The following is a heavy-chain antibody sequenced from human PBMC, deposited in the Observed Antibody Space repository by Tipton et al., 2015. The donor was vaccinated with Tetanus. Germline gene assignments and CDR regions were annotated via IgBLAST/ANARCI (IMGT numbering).Heavy chain of an antibody. V-gene: IGHV4-39*01. J-gene: IGHJ5*02. D-gene: IGHD1-20*01. CDR1: GGSISSSSYY. CDR2: IYYSGST. Sequence: TLSLTCTVSGGSISSSSYYWGWIRQPPGKGLEWIGSIYYSGSTYYNPSLKSRVTISGDTSKNQFSLKLSSVTAADTAVYYCASESITGTTLASWFDPWGQGTLVTVSS. CDR3: ASESITGTTLASWFDP.